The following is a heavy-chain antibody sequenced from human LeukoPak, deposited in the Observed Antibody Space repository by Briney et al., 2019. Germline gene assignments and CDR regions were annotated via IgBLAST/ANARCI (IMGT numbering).Heavy chain of an antibody. CDR1: GYSFTSYW. J-gene: IGHJ4*02. D-gene: IGHD3-10*01. CDR3: ARLGWVTMVRGVINYFDY. Sequence: GESLKISCKGSGYSFTSYWIGWVRQMPGKGLEWMGIIYPGDSDTRYSPSFQGQVTISADKSISTAYLQWSGLKASDTAMYYCARLGWVTMVRGVINYFDYWGQGTLVTVSS. V-gene: IGHV5-51*01. CDR2: IYPGDSDT.